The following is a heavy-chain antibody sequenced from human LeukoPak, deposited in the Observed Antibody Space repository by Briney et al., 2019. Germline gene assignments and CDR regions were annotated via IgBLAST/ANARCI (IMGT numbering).Heavy chain of an antibody. D-gene: IGHD6-13*01. V-gene: IGHV3-21*01. CDR2: ISSGSGYI. J-gene: IGHJ4*02. CDR3: ARDLISGSSSPFDY. CDR1: GFTFSTYS. Sequence: GGSLRLSCAASGFTFSTYSMNWVRQAPGKGLEWVSSISSGSGYIYYGDSVKGRFTISRDNAKNSLYLQMNSLRAEDTAVYYCARDLISGSSSPFDYWGQGTLVTVSS.